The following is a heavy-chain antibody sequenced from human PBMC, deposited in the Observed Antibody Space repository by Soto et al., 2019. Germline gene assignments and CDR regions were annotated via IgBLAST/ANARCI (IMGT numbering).Heavy chain of an antibody. CDR1: GFSLSSYW. J-gene: IGHJ4*02. Sequence: EVQLVESGGGLVQPGGSLRISCKGSGFSLSSYWMSWVRQAPGKGLEWVASIKQDESEKYYVDSVKGRFTISRDNVDDSVFLHMNSLSAEDTAVYFCLRDVGFDYVNWGQGTLVTVSS. V-gene: IGHV3-7*01. D-gene: IGHD3-16*01. CDR3: LRDVGFDYVN. CDR2: IKQDESEK.